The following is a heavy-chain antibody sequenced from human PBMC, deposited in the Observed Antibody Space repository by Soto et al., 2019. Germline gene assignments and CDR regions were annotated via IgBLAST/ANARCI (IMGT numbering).Heavy chain of an antibody. D-gene: IGHD3-22*01. Sequence: ASVKVSCKASGYTFTGYGIGWVRQAPGQGLEWMGWISAYNGNTNYAQKLQGRVTMTTDTSTSTAYMELRSLRSDDTAVYYCAREDDSSGYSDAFDIWGQGTMVTVSS. CDR1: GYTFTGYG. CDR2: ISAYNGNT. V-gene: IGHV1-18*01. J-gene: IGHJ3*02. CDR3: AREDDSSGYSDAFDI.